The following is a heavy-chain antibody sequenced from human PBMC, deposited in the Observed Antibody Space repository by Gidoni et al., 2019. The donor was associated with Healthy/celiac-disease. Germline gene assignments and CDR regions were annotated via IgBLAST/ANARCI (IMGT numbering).Heavy chain of an antibody. J-gene: IGHJ4*02. V-gene: IGHV1-3*01. CDR1: GYTFTSYA. CDR3: ARGPAAGEFDY. Sequence: QVQLVQSGAEVKKPGASVKVSCKASGYTFTSYAMHWVRQAPGQRLEWMGWINAGNGNTKYSQKFQGRVTITRDTSASTAYMELSSLRSEDTAVYYCARGPAAGEFDYWGQGTLVTVSS. D-gene: IGHD6-13*01. CDR2: INAGNGNT.